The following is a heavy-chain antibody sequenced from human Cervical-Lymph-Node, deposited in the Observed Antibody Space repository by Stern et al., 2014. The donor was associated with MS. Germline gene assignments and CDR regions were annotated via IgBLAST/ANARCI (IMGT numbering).Heavy chain of an antibody. Sequence: EVQLVQSGGDLVQPGGSLRLSCAASGFTFNKYAMNCVRQAPGKGLEWVSTISGRGSSIYYADSVKGRFTISRDNSENTLYLQMHSLRAEDTAIYYCAKQYFDSSGYSYYYGMDVWGQGTTVTVS. CDR2: ISGRGSSI. D-gene: IGHD3-22*01. J-gene: IGHJ6*02. CDR3: AKQYFDSSGYSYYYGMDV. CDR1: GFTFNKYA. V-gene: IGHV3-23*04.